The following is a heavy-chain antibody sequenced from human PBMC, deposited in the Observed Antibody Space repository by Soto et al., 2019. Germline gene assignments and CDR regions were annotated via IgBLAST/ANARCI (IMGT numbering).Heavy chain of an antibody. CDR3: ASAYYDFWSGYFNYYHYGMDV. D-gene: IGHD3-3*01. Sequence: QVQLVESGGGVVQPGRSLRLSCAASGFTFSSYAMHWVRQAPGKGLEWVAVISYDGSNKYYADSVKGRFTISRDNSKNTLYLQMNSLRAEDTAVYYCASAYYDFWSGYFNYYHYGMDVWGQGTTVTVSS. CDR2: ISYDGSNK. CDR1: GFTFSSYA. J-gene: IGHJ6*02. V-gene: IGHV3-30-3*01.